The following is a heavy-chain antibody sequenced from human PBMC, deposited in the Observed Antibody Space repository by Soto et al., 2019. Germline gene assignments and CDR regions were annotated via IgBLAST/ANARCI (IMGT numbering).Heavy chain of an antibody. V-gene: IGHV3-49*03. CDR3: TRDPTAYSNYRDYYGMDV. CDR1: GFTFGDYA. CDR2: IRSKAYGGTT. Sequence: GGSLRLSCTASGFTFGDYAMSWFRQAPGKGLEWVGFIRSKAYGGTTEYAASVKGGFTISRDDSKSIAYLQMNSLKTEDTAVYYCTRDPTAYSNYRDYYGMDVWGQGTTVTVS. D-gene: IGHD4-4*01. J-gene: IGHJ6*02.